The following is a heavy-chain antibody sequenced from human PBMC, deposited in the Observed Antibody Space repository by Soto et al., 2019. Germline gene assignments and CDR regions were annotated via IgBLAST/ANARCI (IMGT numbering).Heavy chain of an antibody. CDR2: IYRSGST. D-gene: IGHD2-8*01. Sequence: SETLSLTCAVSGYSISSGYYWGLIRQPPGEGLEWIGSIYRSGSTYYNPSLKSRVTISVDTSKSQLSLKLSSVTAADTALYYCARGPANYYFDYWGQGTLVTVSS. V-gene: IGHV4-38-2*01. CDR1: GYSISSGYY. J-gene: IGHJ4*02. CDR3: ARGPANYYFDY.